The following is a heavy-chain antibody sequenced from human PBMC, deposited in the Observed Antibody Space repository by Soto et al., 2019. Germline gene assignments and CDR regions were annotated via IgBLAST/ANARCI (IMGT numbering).Heavy chain of an antibody. CDR1: GFSFSTYD. V-gene: IGHV3-48*02. CDR2: ISSGGQTI. CDR3: ARDPQRGYSGMDV. J-gene: IGHJ6*02. D-gene: IGHD2-2*01. Sequence: EVQLVESGGGLVQPGGSLRLSCAASGFSFSTYDMNWVRQAPGKGLEWVSYISSGGQTIKSTDSVKGRFTISRDNAKNSLYLQMSGLRDEDRGVYYCARDPQRGYSGMDVWGQGTKVTVSS.